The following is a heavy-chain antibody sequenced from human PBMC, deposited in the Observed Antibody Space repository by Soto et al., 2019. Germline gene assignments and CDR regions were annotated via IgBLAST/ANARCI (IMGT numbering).Heavy chain of an antibody. D-gene: IGHD3-16*02. CDR2: INHSGST. Sequence: LSLTCAVYGGSFSGYYWSWIRQPPGKGLEWIGEINHSGSTNCNPSLKSRVTISVDTSKNQFSLKLSSVTAADTAVYYCARGLLSLGELSLTRYYFDYWGQGTLVTVSS. V-gene: IGHV4-34*01. CDR3: ARGLLSLGELSLTRYYFDY. J-gene: IGHJ4*02. CDR1: GGSFSGYY.